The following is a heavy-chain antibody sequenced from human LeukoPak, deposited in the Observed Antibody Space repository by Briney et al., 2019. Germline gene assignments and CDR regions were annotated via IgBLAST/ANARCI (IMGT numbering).Heavy chain of an antibody. D-gene: IGHD3-3*01. CDR3: ARADFIDAGPYLIGP. J-gene: IGHJ5*02. CDR1: GYSFTDYY. Sequence: VSVRVSCKTSGYSFTDYYIHWVRQAPGQGLEWMAWINTKTGRTSSARKFQGRVTMTRDPSITPVYMDMAWLTPDDTAIYFCARADFIDAGPYLIGPWGQGTLVTVSS. V-gene: IGHV1-2*02. CDR2: INTKTGRT.